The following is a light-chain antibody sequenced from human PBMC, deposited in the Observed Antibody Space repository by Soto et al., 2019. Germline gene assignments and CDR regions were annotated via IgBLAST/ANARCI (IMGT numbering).Light chain of an antibody. Sequence: IRLTQCASSLSASVGEKVTITCRARQRLXSYLNWFQQKPGKAPKLLXYHAATLQRGVPSRLSGSGSATDFPLTISCLHSKYFANYYCQQYYSYPATFGGGTKVDIK. CDR2: HAA. J-gene: IGKJ4*01. CDR1: QRLXSY. V-gene: IGKV1-8*01. CDR3: QQYYSYPAT.